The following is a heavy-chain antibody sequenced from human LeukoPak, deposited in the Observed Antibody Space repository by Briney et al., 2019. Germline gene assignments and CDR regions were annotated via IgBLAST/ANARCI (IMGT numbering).Heavy chain of an antibody. Sequence: VASVKLSCKASGYSFTSYGISWVRQAPGQGLEWMGWISAYNGNTNYAQKLQGRVTMTTDTSTSTAYMELRSLRSDDTAVYYCARDRDSSFDAFDIWGQGTMVTVSS. J-gene: IGHJ3*02. CDR3: ARDRDSSFDAFDI. CDR1: GYSFTSYG. D-gene: IGHD6-19*01. CDR2: ISAYNGNT. V-gene: IGHV1-18*01.